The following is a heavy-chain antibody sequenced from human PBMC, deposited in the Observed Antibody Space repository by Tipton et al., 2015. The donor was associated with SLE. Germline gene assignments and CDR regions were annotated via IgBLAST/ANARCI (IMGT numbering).Heavy chain of an antibody. V-gene: IGHV4-39*01. J-gene: IGHJ3*02. CDR2: IYYTGST. CDR1: GGSISSSSYY. Sequence: TLSLTFTVSGGSISSSSYYWGWIRQPPGKGLEWIGSIYYTGSTYYKPSLKSRVTISVDTSKNQFSLKLNSVTAADSAVYYCARLGVTTDAFDIWGQGTLVTVSS. CDR3: ARLGVTTDAFDI. D-gene: IGHD4-17*01.